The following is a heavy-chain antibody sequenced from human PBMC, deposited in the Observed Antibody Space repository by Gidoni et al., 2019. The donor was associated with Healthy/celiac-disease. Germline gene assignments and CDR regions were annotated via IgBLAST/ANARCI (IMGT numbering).Heavy chain of an antibody. J-gene: IGHJ1*01. CDR1: GFTFSSDW. D-gene: IGHD3-22*01. CDR2: IKQDGSEK. V-gene: IGHV3-7*01. CDR3: ATLGSSGRPLWH. Sequence: EVQLLASGGGLVPPGGSLRLSCAASGFTFSSDWMSWVRQAPGKGLGWVANIKQDGSEKYYVDSVKGRFTISRDNAKNSLYLQMNSLRDEDTAVYYCATLGSSGRPLWHWGQGTLVTVSS.